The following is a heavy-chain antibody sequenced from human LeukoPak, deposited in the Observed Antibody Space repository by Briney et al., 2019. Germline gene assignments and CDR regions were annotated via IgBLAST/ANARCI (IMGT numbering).Heavy chain of an antibody. Sequence: ASVKVSCKASGYTFTGYYMHWVRQAPGQGLEWMGWINPNSGGTNYAQKFQGRVTVTRNTSISTAYMERSSLRSEDTAVYYCARGEIAAAGKEGAYYYYGMDVWGQGTTVTVSS. CDR2: INPNSGGT. CDR1: GYTFTGYY. CDR3: ARGEIAAAGKEGAYYYYGMDV. D-gene: IGHD6-13*01. J-gene: IGHJ6*02. V-gene: IGHV1-2*02.